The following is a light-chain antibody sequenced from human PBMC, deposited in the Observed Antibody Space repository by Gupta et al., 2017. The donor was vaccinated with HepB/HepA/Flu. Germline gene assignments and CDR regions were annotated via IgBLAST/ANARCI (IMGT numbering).Light chain of an antibody. CDR1: SSNIGASYD. J-gene: IGLJ2*01. CDR2: ANS. CDR3: QYYDNQIKGEV. V-gene: IGLV1-40*01. Sequence: QSVLTQPPSVSGAPGQRVTISCTGSSSNIGASYDVHWYQHLTGTATKRSSYANSNRPSGVPDRFAGSKSGNSASLTIKGLEAEDEADDYCQYYDNQIKGEVFGGGTKLTVL.